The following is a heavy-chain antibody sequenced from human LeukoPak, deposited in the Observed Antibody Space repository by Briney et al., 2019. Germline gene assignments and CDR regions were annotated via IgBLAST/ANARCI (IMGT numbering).Heavy chain of an antibody. D-gene: IGHD3-22*01. CDR2: INPNSGGT. CDR1: GYTFTGYY. V-gene: IGHV1-2*02. CDR3: ARAPDYYDSSGYYSYYYYYYMDV. Sequence: GASVTVSCKASGYTFTGYYMHWVRQAPGQGLEWMGWINPNSGGTNYAQKFQGRVTMTRDTSISTAYMELSRLRSDDTAVYYCARAPDYYDSSGYYSYYYYYYMDVWGKGTTVTVSS. J-gene: IGHJ6*03.